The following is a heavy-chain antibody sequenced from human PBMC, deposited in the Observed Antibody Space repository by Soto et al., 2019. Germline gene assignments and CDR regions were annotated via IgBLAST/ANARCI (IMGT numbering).Heavy chain of an antibody. CDR2: ISSTGSTI. D-gene: IGHD3-10*01. V-gene: IGHV3-11*01. J-gene: IGHJ3*02. CDR1: GFTFADYY. CDR3: ARDYGSGENAFDI. Sequence: PGGAQRLSCAATGFTFADYYTSWIPQAPGKWLEWVSYISSTGSTIYYADSVKGRFTISRDNAKNSRYLQMNSLRAEDSAVYYCARDYGSGENAFDIWGQGTMVTVSS.